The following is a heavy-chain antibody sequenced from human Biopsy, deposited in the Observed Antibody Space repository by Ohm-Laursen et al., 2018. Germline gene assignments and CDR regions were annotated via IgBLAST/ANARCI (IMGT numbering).Heavy chain of an antibody. Sequence: ASVKVSCKASGYSFSTYDVNWVRQARGQGLEWMGWMIPSSGKTGYAQRFQGRVTLSMNTSISTAYMELSGLRSEDTAVYFCARGYSRRVSIFEASIYWFDTWGQGTLVTVSS. D-gene: IGHD6-6*01. CDR1: GYSFSTYD. V-gene: IGHV1-8*01. CDR3: ARGYSRRVSIFEASIYWFDT. J-gene: IGHJ5*02. CDR2: MIPSSGKT.